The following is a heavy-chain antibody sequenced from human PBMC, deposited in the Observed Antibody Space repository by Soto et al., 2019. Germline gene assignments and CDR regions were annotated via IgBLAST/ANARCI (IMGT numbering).Heavy chain of an antibody. CDR1: GYSLSDLS. V-gene: IGHV1-24*01. J-gene: IGHJ4*02. D-gene: IGHD2-2*01. CDR3: ATLPRTIERTPAAIWSFDS. Sequence: WASVKVSCKVSGYSLSDLSIHWVRQAPGKGLEWMGGLDAEDGETIYAQKLQGRGTMTEDTSTDTAYMELSSLTSEDTAMYYCATLPRTIERTPAAIWSFDSWGQGTLVT. CDR2: LDAEDGET.